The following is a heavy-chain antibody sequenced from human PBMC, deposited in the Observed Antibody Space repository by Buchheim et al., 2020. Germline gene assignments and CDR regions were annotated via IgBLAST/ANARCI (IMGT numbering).Heavy chain of an antibody. CDR3: ARDLPPLDY. CDR1: GFTFSSYS. CDR2: ISSSSSTI. Sequence: EVQLVESGGGLVQPGGSLRLSCAASGFTFSSYSMNWVRQAPGKGLEWVSYISSSSSTIYYADSVKGRFTISRDNSKNTLYLQMNSLITEDTAMYYCARDLPPLDYWGLGTL. J-gene: IGHJ4*02. V-gene: IGHV3-48*01.